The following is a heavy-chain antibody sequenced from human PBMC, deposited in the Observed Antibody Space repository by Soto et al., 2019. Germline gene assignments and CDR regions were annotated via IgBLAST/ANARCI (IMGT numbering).Heavy chain of an antibody. V-gene: IGHV4-34*01. CDR2: INHSGST. J-gene: IGHJ6*02. D-gene: IGHD2-2*01. Sequence: PSETLSLACAVYGGSFSGYYWSWIRQPPGKGLEWIGEINHSGSTNYNPSLKSRVTISVDTSKNQFSLKLSSVTAADTAVYYCARVGGYCSSTSCYGRRYYYYYGMDVWGQGTTVTVSS. CDR3: ARVGGYCSSTSCYGRRYYYYYGMDV. CDR1: GGSFSGYY.